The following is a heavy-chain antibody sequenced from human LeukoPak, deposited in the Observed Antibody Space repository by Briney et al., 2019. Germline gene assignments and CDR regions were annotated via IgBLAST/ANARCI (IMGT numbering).Heavy chain of an antibody. CDR3: AKCLRYDFWSGTGFDY. CDR1: GFTFSSYA. V-gene: IGHV3-23*01. J-gene: IGHJ4*02. Sequence: GGSLRLSCAASGFTFSSYARSWVRQAPGKGLEWVSAISGSGGSTYYADSVKGRFNISRDNSKNTLYLQMNSLRAEDTAVYYCAKCLRYDFWSGTGFDYWGQGTLVTVSS. CDR2: ISGSGGST. D-gene: IGHD3-3*01.